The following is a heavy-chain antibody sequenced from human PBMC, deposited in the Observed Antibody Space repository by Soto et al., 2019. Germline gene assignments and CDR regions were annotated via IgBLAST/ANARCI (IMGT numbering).Heavy chain of an antibody. J-gene: IGHJ4*02. D-gene: IGHD3-16*02. V-gene: IGHV3-73*01. CDR1: GFVLKDSS. CDR3: TRLISAAQDY. Sequence: PVGSLRLSCAASGFVLKDSSIHWVRQASGKGLEWVGRIRDRAYSYATAYAASVTGRFTISRDDSTNTAYLQMNSLETEDTAIYYCTRLISAAQDYWGQGTQVTVSS. CDR2: IRDRAYSYAT.